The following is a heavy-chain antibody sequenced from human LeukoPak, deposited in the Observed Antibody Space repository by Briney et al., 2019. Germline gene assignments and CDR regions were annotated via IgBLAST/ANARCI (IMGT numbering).Heavy chain of an antibody. CDR2: ISSSSSYI. CDR3: ARVYSSSWYEFDY. D-gene: IGHD6-13*01. CDR1: GFTFSSYS. Sequence: GGSLRLSCAASGFTFSSYSMNWVRQAPGKGLEWVSSISSSSSYIYYADSVKGRFTIPRDNAKNSLYLQMNSLRAEDTAVYYCARVYSSSWYEFDYWGQGTLVTVSS. J-gene: IGHJ4*02. V-gene: IGHV3-21*01.